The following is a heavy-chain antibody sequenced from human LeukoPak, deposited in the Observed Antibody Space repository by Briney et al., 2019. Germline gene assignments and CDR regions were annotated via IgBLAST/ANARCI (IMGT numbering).Heavy chain of an antibody. J-gene: IGHJ4*02. Sequence: NPGGSLRLSCAASGFTFSDAWMSWVRQAPGKGLEWVGLIKSKTDGGTTDCAAPVKGRFTISRDDSKNTVYLQMSSLKTEDTAVYYCTSGLHLWFWGQGTLVTLSS. D-gene: IGHD5-18*01. CDR2: IKSKTDGGTT. CDR1: GFTFSDAW. CDR3: TSGLHLWF. V-gene: IGHV3-15*01.